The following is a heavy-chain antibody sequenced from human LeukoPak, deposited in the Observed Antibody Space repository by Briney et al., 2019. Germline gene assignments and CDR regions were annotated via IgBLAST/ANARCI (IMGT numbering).Heavy chain of an antibody. CDR1: GFTFSSYA. V-gene: IGHV3-23*01. J-gene: IGHJ5*02. CDR3: ANLPYYDFWSGQQNWFDP. Sequence: PGGSLRLSCAASGFTFSSYAMSWVRQAPGKGLEWVSAISGSGGSTYYADSVKGRFTISRDNSKNTLYLQMNSLRAEDTAVYYCANLPYYDFWSGQQNWFDPWGQGTLVTVSS. CDR2: ISGSGGST. D-gene: IGHD3-3*01.